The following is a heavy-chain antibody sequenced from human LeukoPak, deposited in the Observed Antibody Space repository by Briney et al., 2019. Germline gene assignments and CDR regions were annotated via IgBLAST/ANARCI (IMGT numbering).Heavy chain of an antibody. CDR3: ARYCSRSSCYGFN. V-gene: IGHV4-34*01. D-gene: IGHD2-15*01. J-gene: IGHJ4*02. Sequence: PSETLSLTCAVYGGSFSSYDWSWVRQPPGKGLEWIGEINHRGSTNYNPSLKSRFTISVDTSRNQFSLKLGSMTAADKASDYCARYCSRSSCYGFNWGQGTLVTVSS. CDR2: INHRGST. CDR1: GGSFSSYD.